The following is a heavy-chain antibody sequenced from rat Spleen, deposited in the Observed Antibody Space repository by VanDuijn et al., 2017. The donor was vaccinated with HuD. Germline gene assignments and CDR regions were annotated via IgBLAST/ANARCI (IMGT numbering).Heavy chain of an antibody. D-gene: IGHD1-2*01. V-gene: IGHV5-7*01. CDR3: AKDMSRTIAARSYSYFDF. CDR1: GFTFSSFS. Sequence: EVQLVESGGGLVQPGRSLKLSCAASGFTFSSFSMAWVRQAPKTGLEWVATISYDGSSTYYPDSVRGRFTISRDNAKSTLYLQMDSLRSEDTATYYCAKDMSRTIAARSYSYFDFWGPGTVVTVSS. J-gene: IGHJ1*01. CDR2: ISYDGSST.